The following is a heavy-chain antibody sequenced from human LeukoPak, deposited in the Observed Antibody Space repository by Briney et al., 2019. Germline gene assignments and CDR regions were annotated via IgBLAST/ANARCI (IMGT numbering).Heavy chain of an antibody. V-gene: IGHV3-9*01. CDR3: TKGIEYSYGRDGMDV. Sequence: GGSLRLSCAGSGFIFNNYAMHWVRQPPGKGLEWVSGISWNSGSVGYADSVKGRFTISRDNAKNSLYLQMNSLRAEDTALYYCTKGIEYSYGRDGMDVWGQGTTVTVSS. CDR1: GFIFNNYA. J-gene: IGHJ6*02. CDR2: ISWNSGSV. D-gene: IGHD5-18*01.